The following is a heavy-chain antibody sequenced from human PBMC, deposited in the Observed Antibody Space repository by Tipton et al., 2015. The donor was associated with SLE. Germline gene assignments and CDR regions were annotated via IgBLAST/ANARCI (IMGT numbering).Heavy chain of an antibody. Sequence: TLSLTCTVSGGSITNDAYYWSWIRQSAGKGLEWIGYIYISGRTNYNPSLNSRVTISLDTSKNQFSLNLSSVTAADTAVYYCARDRFDSSGYTLFDSWGQGTLVTVSS. J-gene: IGHJ4*02. CDR3: ARDRFDSSGYTLFDS. CDR2: IYISGRT. CDR1: GGSITNDAYY. D-gene: IGHD3-22*01. V-gene: IGHV4-61*09.